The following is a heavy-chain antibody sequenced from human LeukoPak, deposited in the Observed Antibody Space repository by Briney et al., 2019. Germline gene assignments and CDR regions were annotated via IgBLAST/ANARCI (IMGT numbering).Heavy chain of an antibody. J-gene: IGHJ4*02. CDR3: ARTYCIGSSCPGVFEY. CDR2: ISDSGGRI. CDR1: GFPFSSYA. D-gene: IGHD2-15*01. V-gene: IGHV3-23*01. Sequence: PGGSLRLSCAASGFPFSSYAMSWVRQAPGKGLEWVSVISDSGGRIYSAASVKGRFTISRDNSKDTLYLQMNSLRAEDTAVYYCARTYCIGSSCPGVFEYWGQGTLVTVSS.